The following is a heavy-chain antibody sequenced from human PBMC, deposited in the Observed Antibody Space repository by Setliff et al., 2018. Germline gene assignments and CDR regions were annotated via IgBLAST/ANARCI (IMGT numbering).Heavy chain of an antibody. CDR2: MYHSRNT. CDR3: ARDAGDGYGVDAYAGGAFDI. D-gene: IGHD4-17*01. Sequence: KPSETLSLTCVVSGDSINSGHYWGWIRQTPGKGLEWIGSMYHSRNTYYNPSLKSRVTILEDTSKNQFSLKLTSVTAADTAVYCCARDAGDGYGVDAYAGGAFDIWGQGTVVTVSS. J-gene: IGHJ3*02. CDR1: GDSINSGHY. V-gene: IGHV4-38-2*02.